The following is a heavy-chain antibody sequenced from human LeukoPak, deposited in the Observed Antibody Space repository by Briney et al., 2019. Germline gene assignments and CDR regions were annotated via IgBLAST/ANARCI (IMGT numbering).Heavy chain of an antibody. V-gene: IGHV1-46*01. J-gene: IGHJ6*03. CDR2: INPSGGST. Sequence: GASVKVSCKASGYTFTSYYMHWVRQAPGQGLEWMGIINPSGGSTSYAQKFQGRVTITADESTSTAYMELSSLRSEDTAVYYCALYDSSGYYYEYYYYYMDVWGKGTTVTISS. D-gene: IGHD3-22*01. CDR3: ALYDSSGYYYEYYYYYMDV. CDR1: GYTFTSYY.